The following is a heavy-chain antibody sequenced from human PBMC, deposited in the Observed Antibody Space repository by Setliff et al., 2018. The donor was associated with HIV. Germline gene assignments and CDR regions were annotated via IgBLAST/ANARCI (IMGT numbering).Heavy chain of an antibody. Sequence: SETLSLTCTVSGDSITSDDYYWTWVRQHPAKGLEWIGFFYYSGSTNYNPSLKSRLSMSIDTSKNHFSLRLTSVTAADTAVYYCARDLPELTGRSFDPWGQGIQVTVSS. CDR3: ARDLPELTGRSFDP. CDR1: GDSITSDDYY. CDR2: FYYSGST. J-gene: IGHJ5*02. V-gene: IGHV4-61*03. D-gene: IGHD7-27*01.